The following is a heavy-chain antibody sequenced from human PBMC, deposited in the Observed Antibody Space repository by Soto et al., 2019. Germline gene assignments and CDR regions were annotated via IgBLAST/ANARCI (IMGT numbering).Heavy chain of an antibody. Sequence: SETLSLTCAVYGGSFSGYYWSWIRQPPGKGLEWIGEINHSGSTNYNPSLKSRVTISVDTSKNQFSLKLSSVTAADTAVYYCARGPHIVVVPAAINQRTSSAEDIVVVVAATFFDYWGQGTLVTVSS. V-gene: IGHV4-34*01. CDR1: GGSFSGYY. CDR3: ARGPHIVVVPAAINQRTSSAEDIVVVVAATFFDY. D-gene: IGHD2-15*01. CDR2: INHSGST. J-gene: IGHJ4*02.